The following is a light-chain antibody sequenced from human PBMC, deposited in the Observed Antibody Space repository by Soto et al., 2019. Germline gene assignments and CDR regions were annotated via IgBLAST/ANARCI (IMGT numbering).Light chain of an antibody. CDR3: QQYGSSPRT. J-gene: IGKJ4*01. CDR1: QSVSSAY. CDR2: GAS. Sequence: ETVLTQSPGTLCLSPGERVTLSCRASQSVSSAYLAWYQQKPGQAPRLLIYGASSRATGIPDRFSGSGSGTDFTLTISRLEPEDFVVYFCQQYGSSPRTFGGGTKVDIK. V-gene: IGKV3-20*01.